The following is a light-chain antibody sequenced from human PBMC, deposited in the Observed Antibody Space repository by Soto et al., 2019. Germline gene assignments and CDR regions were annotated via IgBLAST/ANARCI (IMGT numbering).Light chain of an antibody. CDR2: AAS. CDR3: QQYNNWPQT. V-gene: IGKV3-15*01. J-gene: IGKJ1*01. CDR1: QSVSNN. Sequence: EIVMTQSPVTLSVSPGERATLSCRASQSVSNNFAWYQQKPGQAPRLLIYAASIRATGVPARFSGSGSGTEFTLTISSLQSEDFAVYYFQQYNNWPQTFGQGTKVEIK.